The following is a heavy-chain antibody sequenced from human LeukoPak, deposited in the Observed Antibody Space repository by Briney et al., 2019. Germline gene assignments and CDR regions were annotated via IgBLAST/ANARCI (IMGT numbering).Heavy chain of an antibody. D-gene: IGHD4-17*01. V-gene: IGHV4-39*07. CDR3: ASYGAGRGVY. CDR1: GGSISSSSYY. CDR2: IYYSGST. Sequence: SETLSLTCTVSGGSISSSSYYWGWIRQPPGTGLEWIGSIYYSGSTYYNPSLKSRVTISVDTSKNQFSLKLSSVTAADTAVYYCASYGAGRGVYWGQGTLVTVSS. J-gene: IGHJ4*02.